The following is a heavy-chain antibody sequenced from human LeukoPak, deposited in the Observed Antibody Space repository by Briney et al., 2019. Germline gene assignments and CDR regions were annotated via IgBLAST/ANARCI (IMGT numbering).Heavy chain of an antibody. CDR1: GGSISSYY. V-gene: IGHV4-59*01. D-gene: IGHD1-26*01. CDR3: ARDRYGGSYFGY. Sequence: SETLSLTCTVSGGSISSYYWSWIRQPPGKGLEWIGYIYYSGSTNYNPSLKSRVTISVDTSKNQFSLKLSSVTAADTAVYYCARDRYGGSYFGYWGQGTLVTVSS. J-gene: IGHJ4*02. CDR2: IYYSGST.